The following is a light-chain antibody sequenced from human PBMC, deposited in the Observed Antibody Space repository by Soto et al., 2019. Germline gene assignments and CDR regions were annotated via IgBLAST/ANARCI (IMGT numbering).Light chain of an antibody. J-gene: IGLJ1*01. Sequence: QSALTQPRSVSGSPEQSVTMSCTGTSSDVAIYNYISWYQQHPGEAPKLMIHDVSERPSGVPDRFSGSKSGNTASLTISGLQAEDEADYYCCSYAGSYTFARNVFGTGTKVTVL. V-gene: IGLV2-11*01. CDR3: CSYAGSYTFARNV. CDR1: SSDVAIYNY. CDR2: DVS.